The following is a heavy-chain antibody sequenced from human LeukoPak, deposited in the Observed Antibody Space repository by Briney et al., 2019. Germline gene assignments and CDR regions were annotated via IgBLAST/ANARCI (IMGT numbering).Heavy chain of an antibody. CDR3: ARSPYDAFDI. V-gene: IGHV4-39*01. CDR2: VYYNGNT. J-gene: IGHJ3*02. Sequence: PSETLSLTCTVSGGSISSSSYYWGWIRQPPGKGLEWIGSVYYNGNTYYNPSLKSRVTISVDTSKNQFSLKLSSVTAADTAVYYCARSPYDAFDIWGQGTMVTVSS. CDR1: GGSISSSSYY.